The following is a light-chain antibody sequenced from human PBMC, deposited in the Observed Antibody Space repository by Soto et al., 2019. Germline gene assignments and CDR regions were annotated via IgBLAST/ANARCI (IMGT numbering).Light chain of an antibody. J-gene: IGKJ3*01. V-gene: IGKV3-20*01. CDR2: NTY. CDR1: QSINSKS. CDR3: QHYGGSFI. Sequence: EIVLTQSPGTLSLSPGEGATVSCRVSQSINSKSLVWYQRKFGEAPRLLIYNTYSRATGLPDRCSGSWSWTDCTISISRLEPEDVAVYYCQHYGGSFIFGPGTKVDFK.